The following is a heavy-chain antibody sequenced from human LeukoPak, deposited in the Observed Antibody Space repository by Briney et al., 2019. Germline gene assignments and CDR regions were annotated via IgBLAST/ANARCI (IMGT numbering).Heavy chain of an antibody. Sequence: GGSLRLSRAASGFTFSNAWMSWVRQAPGKGLEWVGRIKSKTDGGTTDYAAPVKGRFTISRDDPKNTLYLQMNSLKTEDTAVYYCTTDRGSYYTDYWGQGTLVTVSS. CDR1: GFTFSNAW. D-gene: IGHD1-26*01. CDR3: TTDRGSYYTDY. J-gene: IGHJ4*02. CDR2: IKSKTDGGTT. V-gene: IGHV3-15*01.